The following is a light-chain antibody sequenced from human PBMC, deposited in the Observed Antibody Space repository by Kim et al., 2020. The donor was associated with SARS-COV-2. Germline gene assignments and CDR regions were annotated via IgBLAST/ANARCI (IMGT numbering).Light chain of an antibody. Sequence: EIVMTQSPATLSVSPGERATLSCRASQSVSSNLAWYQQKPGQAPRLLIYGASTRATGIPARFSGSGSGTEFTLTISSLQSEDFAVYYCQQYNNLPQHTCGQGTKLEIK. V-gene: IGKV3-15*01. CDR3: QQYNNLPQHT. CDR1: QSVSSN. J-gene: IGKJ2*01. CDR2: GAS.